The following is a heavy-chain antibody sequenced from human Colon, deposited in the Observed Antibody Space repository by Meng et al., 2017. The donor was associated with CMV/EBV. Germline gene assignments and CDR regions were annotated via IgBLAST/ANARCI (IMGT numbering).Heavy chain of an antibody. CDR2: IYGDNTT. Sequence: GGSLRLSCAASGFSVSSNYMNWVRQAPGKGLEWVSVIYGDNTTHCADSVKGRFTISRDSSKNLVFLQMNNLRGEDTAVYFVARDPWAPIVGILYGLDVWGQGTTVTVSS. CDR1: GFSVSSNY. CDR3: ARDPWAPIVGILYGLDV. V-gene: IGHV3-66*02. D-gene: IGHD2/OR15-2a*01. J-gene: IGHJ6*02.